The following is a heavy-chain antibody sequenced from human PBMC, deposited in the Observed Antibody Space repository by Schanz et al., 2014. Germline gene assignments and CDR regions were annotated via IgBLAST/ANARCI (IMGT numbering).Heavy chain of an antibody. CDR3: ARGPSTGAFDI. V-gene: IGHV1-46*03. Sequence: QVQLVQSGAEVKKPGASVKVSCKASGYTFTSYYMHWVRQAPGQGLEWMGIINPSGGSTSYAQKFQGRVTMTRDTSISTAYMELSSLTSEDTAVYFCARGPSTGAFDIWGQGTMVTVSS. CDR2: INPSGGST. CDR1: GYTFTSYY. J-gene: IGHJ3*02.